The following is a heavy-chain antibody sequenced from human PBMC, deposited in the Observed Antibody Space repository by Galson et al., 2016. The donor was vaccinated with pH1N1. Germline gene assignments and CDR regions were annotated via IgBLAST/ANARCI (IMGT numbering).Heavy chain of an antibody. J-gene: IGHJ4*02. CDR3: VREPHRGARYFDF. D-gene: IGHD6-25*01. CDR1: GYIFTNSY. V-gene: IGHV1-46*01. CDR2: IIPSGGNT. Sequence: SVKVSCKASGYIFTNSYIHWVRQAPGQGLEWMGIIIPSGGNTNYAQEFRGRLTMTRDTSTSTVYIELSSLRSEDPAMYFCVREPHRGARYFDFWGQGTLVTVSS.